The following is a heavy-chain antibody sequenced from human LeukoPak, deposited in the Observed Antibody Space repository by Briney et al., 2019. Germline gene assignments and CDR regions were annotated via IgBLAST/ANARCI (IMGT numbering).Heavy chain of an antibody. CDR1: GGSISSYY. CDR2: IYSSGST. V-gene: IGHV4-4*07. J-gene: IGHJ4*02. Sequence: PSETLSLTCTVSGGSISSYYWSWIRQSAEKGLEWIGRIYSSGSTNYNPFLKSRVTMSVDTSKNQFSLKLSSVTAADTAVYYCARDRDYYDISGYDYWGQGTPVTVSS. CDR3: ARDRDYYDISGYDY. D-gene: IGHD3-22*01.